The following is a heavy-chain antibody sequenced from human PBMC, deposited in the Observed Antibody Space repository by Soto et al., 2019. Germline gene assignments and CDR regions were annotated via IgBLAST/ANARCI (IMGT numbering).Heavy chain of an antibody. J-gene: IGHJ4*02. Sequence: EVKVLESGGGLVQPGGSLRLSCATSGFTFSLYPMNRVRQAPGKGLEWVSGISAGGDSTYYAISVKGRFTIVRDNSKNSVYLRMNSLRVEDTAVYYCARRVWGQGTLVTVSS. CDR3: ARRV. V-gene: IGHV3-23*01. CDR2: ISAGGDST. CDR1: GFTFSLYP.